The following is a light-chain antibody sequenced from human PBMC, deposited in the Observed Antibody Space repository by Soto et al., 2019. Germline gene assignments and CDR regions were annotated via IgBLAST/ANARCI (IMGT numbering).Light chain of an antibody. CDR1: SSDVGYYNY. Sequence: QSALTQPASVSGSPGQSVTIACTGTSSDVGYYNYVSWYQQPPGKAPKLLIYDVSKRPSGVPDRFSGSKSGNTASLTVSGLQAEDEGDYYCSSYAGSNYPYVFGTGTKVTVL. CDR2: DVS. V-gene: IGLV2-8*01. CDR3: SSYAGSNYPYV. J-gene: IGLJ1*01.